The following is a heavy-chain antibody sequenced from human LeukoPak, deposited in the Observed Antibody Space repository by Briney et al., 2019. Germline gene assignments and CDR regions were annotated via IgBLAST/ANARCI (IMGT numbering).Heavy chain of an antibody. CDR3: ARDIEAAGLFFDY. J-gene: IGHJ4*02. D-gene: IGHD6-13*01. Sequence: GGSLRLSCAASGFTHSNYWITWVRQAPAKGLEWVANKKYDGSEKYYVDSVKGRFPISRDNAKKSLYLQLNSLRAEDTAMYYCARDIEAAGLFFDYWGQGTLVTVSS. CDR2: KKYDGSEK. V-gene: IGHV3-7*01. CDR1: GFTHSNYW.